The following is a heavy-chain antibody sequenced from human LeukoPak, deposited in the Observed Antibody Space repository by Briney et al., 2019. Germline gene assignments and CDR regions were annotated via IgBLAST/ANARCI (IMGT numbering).Heavy chain of an antibody. J-gene: IGHJ6*04. Sequence: GGSLRLSCAASGFTFSSYGMHWVRQAPGKGLEWVAVISYDGSNKYYADSVKGRFTISRDNSKNTLYLQMNSLGAEDTAVYYCAKEDRTSAPGYYYGMDVWGKGTTVTVSS. CDR2: ISYDGSNK. D-gene: IGHD2-15*01. V-gene: IGHV3-30*18. CDR3: AKEDRTSAPGYYYGMDV. CDR1: GFTFSSYG.